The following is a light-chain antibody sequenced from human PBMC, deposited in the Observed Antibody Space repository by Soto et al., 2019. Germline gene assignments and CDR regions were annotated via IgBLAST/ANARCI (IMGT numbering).Light chain of an antibody. Sequence: LTQSPGTLSLSPGERTTLSCRASQSISSSYLAWYQQKPGQAPRLLVYGASSRATGIPDRFSGSGSGTDFTLTISRLEPEDFALYYCQQYSSTFWTLGQGTKVDIK. V-gene: IGKV3-20*01. CDR1: QSISSSY. CDR2: GAS. J-gene: IGKJ1*01. CDR3: QQYSSTFWT.